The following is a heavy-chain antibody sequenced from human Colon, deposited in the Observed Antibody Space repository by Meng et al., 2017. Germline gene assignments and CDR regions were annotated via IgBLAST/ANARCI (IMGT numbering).Heavy chain of an antibody. Sequence: VQLVGVGGGLGKPGGALRLSYAASGFTFSDYYMTWIRQAPGKGLEWLSYISGSGSSVYYADSVKGRITISRDNAKNSLYLQMNSLRAEDTAVYYCARGRYRSTHWGQGTLVTVSS. D-gene: IGHD2-2*02. CDR2: ISGSGSSV. J-gene: IGHJ4*02. CDR1: GFTFSDYY. CDR3: ARGRYRSTH. V-gene: IGHV3-11*01.